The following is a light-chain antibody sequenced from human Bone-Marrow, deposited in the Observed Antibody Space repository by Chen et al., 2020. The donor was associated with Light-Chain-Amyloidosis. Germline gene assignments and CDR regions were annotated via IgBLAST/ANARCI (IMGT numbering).Light chain of an antibody. Sequence: QSALTQPDSGAGTPGESITSYCTGTSSDVGGDNHVSWYQQHPDNAPKLMIYEVTHRPSWVPDRFSGSKSDNTASLTISGLQTEDEADYFCSSYTITNTLVFGSGTRVTVL. J-gene: IGLJ1*01. V-gene: IGLV2-14*01. CDR3: SSYTITNTLV. CDR1: SSDVGGDNH. CDR2: EVT.